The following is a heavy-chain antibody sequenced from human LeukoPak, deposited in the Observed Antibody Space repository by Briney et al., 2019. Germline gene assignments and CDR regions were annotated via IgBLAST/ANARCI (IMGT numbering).Heavy chain of an antibody. J-gene: IGHJ4*02. CDR1: GFTFSRYG. V-gene: IGHV3-21*01. Sequence: GRSLRLSCAASGFTFSRYGMHWVRQAPGKGLEWVSSINSDSSLMFYAESVKGRFTISRDNARNSLYLQMNSLRAEDTAVYYCIRDLFDDYSLDYWGQGALVTVSS. D-gene: IGHD3-16*01. CDR3: IRDLFDDYSLDY. CDR2: INSDSSLM.